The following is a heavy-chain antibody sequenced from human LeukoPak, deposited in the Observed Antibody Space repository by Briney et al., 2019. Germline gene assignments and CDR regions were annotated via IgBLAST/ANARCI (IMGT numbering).Heavy chain of an antibody. CDR3: ARLIAAAGKSHFDY. J-gene: IGHJ4*02. D-gene: IGHD6-13*01. CDR1: GGSISSYY. Sequence: SETLSLTCTVSGGSISSYYWSWIRQPPGKGLEWIGYIYYSGSTNYNPSLKSRVTISVDTSKNQFSLKLSSVTAADTAVYYCARLIAAAGKSHFDYWGQGTLVTVSS. V-gene: IGHV4-59*01. CDR2: IYYSGST.